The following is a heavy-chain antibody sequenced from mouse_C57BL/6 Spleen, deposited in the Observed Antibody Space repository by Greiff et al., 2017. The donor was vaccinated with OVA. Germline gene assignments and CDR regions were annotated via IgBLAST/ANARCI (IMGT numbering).Heavy chain of an antibody. CDR1: GYTFTSYW. CDR3: ASKTSDYEYDAMDY. CDR2: IYPSDSET. D-gene: IGHD2-4*01. J-gene: IGHJ4*01. V-gene: IGHV1-61*01. Sequence: QVQLQQPGAELVRPGSSVKLSCKASGYTFTSYWMDWVKQRPGQGLEWIRNIYPSDSETHYNQKFKDKATLTGYKSSSTAYMQLSSLTSEESAVYYCASKTSDYEYDAMDYWGQGTSVTVSS.